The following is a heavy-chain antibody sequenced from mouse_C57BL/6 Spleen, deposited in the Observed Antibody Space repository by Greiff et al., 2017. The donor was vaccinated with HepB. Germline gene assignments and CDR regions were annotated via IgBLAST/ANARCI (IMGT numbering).Heavy chain of an antibody. J-gene: IGHJ4*01. CDR1: GFTFSDYG. V-gene: IGHV5-17*01. CDR3: ARTDYYGSSHYYAMDY. D-gene: IGHD1-1*01. Sequence: VQLKESGAGLVKPGASLKLSCAASGFTFSDYGMHWVRQAPEKGLEWVAYISTGSSTIYYAHTVKGRVTISRDNAKNTLFLQMTSLMSEDTAMYYCARTDYYGSSHYYAMDYWGQGTSVTVSS. CDR2: ISTGSSTI.